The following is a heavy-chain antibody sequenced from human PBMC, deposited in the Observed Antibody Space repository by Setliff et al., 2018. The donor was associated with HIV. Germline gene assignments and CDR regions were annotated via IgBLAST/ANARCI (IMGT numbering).Heavy chain of an antibody. Sequence: SETLSLTCALYGGSFSDYYWSWIRQPPGMGLEWIGEVNRGRRTNYNSSLKSRVTISIDTSRNHLSLTVSSVTAADTAVYYCAREIPYSYGGRGHPLWGQGTLVTVSS. CDR2: VNRGRRT. CDR1: GGSFSDYY. V-gene: IGHV4-34*01. D-gene: IGHD3-22*01. J-gene: IGHJ4*02. CDR3: AREIPYSYGGRGHPL.